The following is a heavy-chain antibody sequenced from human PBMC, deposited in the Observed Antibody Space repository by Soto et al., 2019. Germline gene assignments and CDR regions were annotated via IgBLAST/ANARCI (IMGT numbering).Heavy chain of an antibody. CDR2: IDHSGSA. CDR1: AVSIRSGDYY. CDR3: AGELGTFYFDH. D-gene: IGHD7-27*01. V-gene: IGHV4-30-4*01. J-gene: IGHJ4*02. Sequence: QVQLQESGPGLVKPSQTLSLTCTVSAVSIRSGDYYWTWIRQPPGKGLEWIGYIDHSGSAYYNPSLKSRATISIDTSNNQFSLKMTSVTAADTAVYYCAGELGTFYFDHWGQGTLVTVSS.